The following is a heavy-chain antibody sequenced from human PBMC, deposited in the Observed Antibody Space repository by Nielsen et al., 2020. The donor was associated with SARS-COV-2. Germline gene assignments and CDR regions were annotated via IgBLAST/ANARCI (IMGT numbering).Heavy chain of an antibody. Sequence: GESLKISCAASGFTFSSYGMHWVRQAPGKGLEWVAVIWYDGSNKYYADSVKGRFTISRDNSKNTLYLQMNSLRAEDTAVYYCARGIRWLRTVDYWGQGTLVTVSS. CDR1: GFTFSSYG. V-gene: IGHV3-33*01. D-gene: IGHD4-23*01. J-gene: IGHJ4*02. CDR3: ARGIRWLRTVDY. CDR2: IWYDGSNK.